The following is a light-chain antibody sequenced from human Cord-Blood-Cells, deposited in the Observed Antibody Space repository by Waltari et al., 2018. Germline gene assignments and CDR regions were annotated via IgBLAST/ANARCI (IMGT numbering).Light chain of an antibody. Sequence: QSALTQPRSVSGSPGQSVTISCTGTSRDVGGYTYVSWYQQNPGKAPKLMIYDVSKRPSGVPDRFSGSKSGNTASLTISGLQAEDEADYYCSSYTSSSTLVFGGGTKLTVL. J-gene: IGLJ2*01. CDR2: DVS. CDR1: SRDVGGYTY. V-gene: IGLV2-11*01. CDR3: SSYTSSSTLV.